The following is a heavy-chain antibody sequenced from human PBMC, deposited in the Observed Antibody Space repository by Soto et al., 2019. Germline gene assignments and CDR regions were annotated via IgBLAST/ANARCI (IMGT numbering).Heavy chain of an antibody. Sequence: SETLSLTCAVSSGSISSSNWWSWVRQPPGKGLEWIGEIYHSGSTNYNPSLKSRVTISVDKSKNQFSLKLSSVTAADTAVYYCASRRDYGEKYYFDYWGQGTLVTVSS. CDR2: IYHSGST. D-gene: IGHD4-17*01. J-gene: IGHJ4*02. CDR3: ASRRDYGEKYYFDY. CDR1: SGSISSSNW. V-gene: IGHV4-4*02.